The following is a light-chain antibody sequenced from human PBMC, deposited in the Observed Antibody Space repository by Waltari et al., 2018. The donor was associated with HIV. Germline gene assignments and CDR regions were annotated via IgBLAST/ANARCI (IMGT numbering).Light chain of an antibody. CDR2: KSN. CDR3: AAWDDSLSVVM. Sequence: QSVLTPPPSASGPPGQPVTIPCSGSSSNIEINYVYWYQQLPGTAPKVLIYKSNQRPSGVPDRFSGSKSGTSASLAISGLRSEDEADYYCAAWDDSLSVVMFGGGTKLTVL. J-gene: IGLJ3*02. CDR1: SSNIEINY. V-gene: IGLV1-47*01.